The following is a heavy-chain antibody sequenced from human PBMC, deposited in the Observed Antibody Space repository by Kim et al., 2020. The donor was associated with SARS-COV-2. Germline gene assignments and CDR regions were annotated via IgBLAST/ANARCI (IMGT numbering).Heavy chain of an antibody. V-gene: IGHV1-18*01. CDR3: ARAFIQPYPSGSLGDYNWFGP. J-gene: IGHJ5*02. CDR1: GYIYTSYG. D-gene: IGHD6-25*01. CDR2: ISAYNGET. Sequence: ASVKVSCKASGYIYTSYGITWVRQAPGQGLEWMAWISAYNGETKFAQTFQDRVTMTTDTSTSTAYMELRSLRSDDTAMYYCARAFIQPYPSGSLGDYNWFGPWGQGTLVAVSS.